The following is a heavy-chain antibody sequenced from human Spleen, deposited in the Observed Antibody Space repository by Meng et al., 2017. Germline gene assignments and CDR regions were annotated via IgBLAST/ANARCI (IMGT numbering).Heavy chain of an antibody. Sequence: GGSLRLSCTASGFTFSDYPMSWVRQAPGKGLEWLSYISGSGRDIYYADSVKGRISISRDNAKNSLYLQMNSLRAEDTAVYYCAKDGTGTGQSWGQGTLVTVSS. CDR1: GFTFSDYP. CDR2: ISGSGRDI. J-gene: IGHJ4*02. D-gene: IGHD1-1*01. V-gene: IGHV3-48*03. CDR3: AKDGTGTGQS.